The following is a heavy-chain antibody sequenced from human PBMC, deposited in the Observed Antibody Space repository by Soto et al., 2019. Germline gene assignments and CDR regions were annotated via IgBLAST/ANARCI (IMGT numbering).Heavy chain of an antibody. CDR2: IYSAGST. CDR3: ARAREPEYSSAISFDI. CDR1: GLTVSSSY. Sequence: GGSLRLSCAASGLTVSSSYMSWVRQAPGKGLQWVSVIYSAGSTYYANPVKGRFTISRDISTNMVYLQMSSLTDEDTAVYYCARAREPEYSSAISFDIWGQGARVTVSS. D-gene: IGHD5-18*01. V-gene: IGHV3-53*01. J-gene: IGHJ4*02.